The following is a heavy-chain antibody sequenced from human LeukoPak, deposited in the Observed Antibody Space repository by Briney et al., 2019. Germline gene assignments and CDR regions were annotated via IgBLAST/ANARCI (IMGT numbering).Heavy chain of an antibody. J-gene: IGHJ6*02. V-gene: IGHV4-61*01. Sequence: SETLSLTCTVSGGSVSNSLYYWSWIRQPPGKGLEWIGYIYYRGSTNYNPSLKSRVTISIDTSKNQFSLKLSSVTAADTAVYYCASSPYSGYELYGMDVWGQGTTVTVSS. D-gene: IGHD5-12*01. CDR2: IYYRGST. CDR3: ASSPYSGYELYGMDV. CDR1: GGSVSNSLYY.